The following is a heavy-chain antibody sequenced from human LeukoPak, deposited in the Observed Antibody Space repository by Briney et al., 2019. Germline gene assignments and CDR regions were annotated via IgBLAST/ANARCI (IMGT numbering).Heavy chain of an antibody. D-gene: IGHD3-22*01. CDR2: ISSSSSTI. V-gene: IGHV3-48*01. CDR1: GFTFSSYS. CDR3: ARDHLTYYYDSSGYISGYMDV. J-gene: IGHJ6*03. Sequence: GGSLRLSCAASGFTFSSYSMNWVRQAPGKGLEWVSYISSSSSTIYYADSVKGRFTISRDNAKNSLYLQMNGLRAEDTAVYYCARDHLTYYYDSSGYISGYMDVWGKGTTVTVSS.